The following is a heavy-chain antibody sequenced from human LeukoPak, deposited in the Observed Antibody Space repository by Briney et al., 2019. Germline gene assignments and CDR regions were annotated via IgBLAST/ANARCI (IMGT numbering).Heavy chain of an antibody. CDR2: IIPIFGTA. V-gene: IGHV1-69*13. CDR3: ASIPIAAAGTSRYYFDY. J-gene: IGHJ4*02. D-gene: IGHD6-13*01. Sequence: SVKVSCKASGGTFSSYAISWVRQAPGQGLEWMGGIIPIFGTANYAQKFQGRVTITADESASTAYMELSSLRSEDTAVYYCASIPIAAAGTSRYYFDYWGQGALVTVSS. CDR1: GGTFSSYA.